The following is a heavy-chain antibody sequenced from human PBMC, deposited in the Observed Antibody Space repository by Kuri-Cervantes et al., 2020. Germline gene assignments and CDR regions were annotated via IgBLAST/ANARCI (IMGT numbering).Heavy chain of an antibody. D-gene: IGHD2-15*01. CDR3: ARLVGYCSGGSCLPFDY. Sequence: GESLKISCAGSGYTFISYAMHWVRQAPGKGLEWVAVIWYDGSNKYYADSVKGRFTISRDSSKNTLYLQMNSLRAEDTAVYYCARLVGYCSGGSCLPFDYWGQGTLVTVSS. J-gene: IGHJ4*02. CDR2: IWYDGSNK. CDR1: GYTFISYA. V-gene: IGHV3-33*08.